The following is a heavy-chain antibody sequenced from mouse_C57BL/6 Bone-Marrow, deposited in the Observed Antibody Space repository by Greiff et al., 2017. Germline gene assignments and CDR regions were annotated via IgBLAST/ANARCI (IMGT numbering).Heavy chain of an antibody. Sequence: QVQLQQPGAELVRPGTSVKLACKASGYTFTSYWMHWVKQRPGQGLEWSGVIDPSDSYTNYNQKFKGKATLTVDTSSSTAYMQLSSLTSEDSAVYYCARDLGLAMDYWGQGTSVSVSS. CDR2: IDPSDSYT. V-gene: IGHV1-59*01. CDR1: GYTFTSYW. D-gene: IGHD4-1*01. CDR3: ARDLGLAMDY. J-gene: IGHJ4*01.